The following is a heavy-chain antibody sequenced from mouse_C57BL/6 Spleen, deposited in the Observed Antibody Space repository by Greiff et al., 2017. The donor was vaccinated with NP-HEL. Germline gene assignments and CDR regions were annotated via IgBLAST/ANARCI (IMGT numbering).Heavy chain of an antibody. Sequence: VKLQESGPELVKPGASVKISCKASGYAFSSSWMNWVKQRPGKGLEWIGRIYPGDGDTNYNGKFKGKATLTADKSSSTAYMQLSSLTSEDSAVYFCARGNDGYYDAMDYWGQGTSVTVSS. CDR2: IYPGDGDT. CDR3: ARGNDGYYDAMDY. D-gene: IGHD2-3*01. J-gene: IGHJ4*01. CDR1: GYAFSSSW. V-gene: IGHV1-82*01.